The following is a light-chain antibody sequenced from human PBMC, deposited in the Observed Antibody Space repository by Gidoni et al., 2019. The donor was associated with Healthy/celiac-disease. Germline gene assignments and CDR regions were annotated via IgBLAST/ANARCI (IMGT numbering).Light chain of an antibody. CDR2: AAS. J-gene: IGKJ3*01. V-gene: IGKV1-39*01. CDR3: QQSYSTPPVFT. Sequence: DIQMNQSPSSLSASVGDRVTITFLASQSISSYLNWYQQKPGKAPKLLIYAASSLQSGVPSRFSGSGSGTDFTLTISSLQPEDFATYYCQQSYSTPPVFTFGPGTKVDIK. CDR1: QSISSY.